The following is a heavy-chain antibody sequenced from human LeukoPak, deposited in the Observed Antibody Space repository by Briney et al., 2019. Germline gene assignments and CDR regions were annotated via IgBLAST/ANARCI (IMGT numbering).Heavy chain of an antibody. CDR1: GYTFTGYY. CDR2: INPNSGGT. Sequence: ASVKVSCKASGYTFTGYYMHWVRQAPGQGLEWMGWINPNSGGTNYAQKFQGRVTMTRDTSISTAYMELSSLRSEDTAVYYCARGRDLIEHPFDYWGQGTLVTVSS. V-gene: IGHV1-2*02. D-gene: IGHD5-24*01. J-gene: IGHJ4*02. CDR3: ARGRDLIEHPFDY.